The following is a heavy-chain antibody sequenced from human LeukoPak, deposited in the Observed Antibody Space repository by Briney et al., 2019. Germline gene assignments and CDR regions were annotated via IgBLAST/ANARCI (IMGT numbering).Heavy chain of an antibody. J-gene: IGHJ4*02. CDR3: ARDLELSAVYYFDS. Sequence: GGSLRLSCEASGFTFSIFPMHWVRQAPGKGLEWVALISSGSEKYYADSVKGRFTISRDNSKNMLYLQMNSLRADDTAVYYCARDLELSAVYYFDSWGQGILVIVSS. D-gene: IGHD3-3*01. CDR2: ISSGSEK. CDR1: GFTFSIFP. V-gene: IGHV3-30*04.